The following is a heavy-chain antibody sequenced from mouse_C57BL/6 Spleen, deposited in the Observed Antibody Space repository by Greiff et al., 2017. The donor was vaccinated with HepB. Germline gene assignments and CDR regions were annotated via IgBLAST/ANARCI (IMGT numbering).Heavy chain of an antibody. V-gene: IGHV1-20*01. Sequence: VQLQQSGPELVKPGDSVKISCKASGYSFTGYFMNWVMQSHGKSLEWIGRINPYNGDTFYNQKFKGKATLTVDKSSSTAHMELRSLTSEDSAVYYCARSFSSGYPYYFDYWGQGTTLTVSS. CDR1: GYSFTGYF. CDR2: INPYNGDT. J-gene: IGHJ2*01. D-gene: IGHD3-2*02. CDR3: ARSFSSGYPYYFDY.